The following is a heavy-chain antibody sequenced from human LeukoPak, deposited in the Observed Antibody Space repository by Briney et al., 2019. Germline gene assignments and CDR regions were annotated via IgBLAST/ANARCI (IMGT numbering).Heavy chain of an antibody. J-gene: IGHJ6*02. Sequence: GASVKVSCKASGYTFTSYAMHSVRQAPRQRLEWMGWINAGNGNTKYSQKFQGRVTITRDTSASTAYMELSSMRSEDTAVYYCARSSYDFWSFGYGGYYYYGMDVWGQGTTVTVSS. CDR1: GYTFTSYA. D-gene: IGHD3-3*01. CDR2: INAGNGNT. V-gene: IGHV1-3*01. CDR3: ARSSYDFWSFGYGGYYYYGMDV.